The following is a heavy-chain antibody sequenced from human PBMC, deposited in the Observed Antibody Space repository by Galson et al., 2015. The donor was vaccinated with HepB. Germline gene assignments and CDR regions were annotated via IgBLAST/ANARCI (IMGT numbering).Heavy chain of an antibody. CDR2: INSYNGNT. J-gene: IGHJ4*02. CDR3: ARGGRLGELLSFDY. V-gene: IGHV1-18*01. D-gene: IGHD3-16*01. Sequence: SVKVSCKASGYSFTNYGISWVRQAPGQGPEWMGWINSYNGNTNYAQHLQGRVTMTTDASTNMAYMEMRSLRSDDTAVYYCARGGRLGELLSFDYWGQGTLVTVSS. CDR1: GYSFTNYG.